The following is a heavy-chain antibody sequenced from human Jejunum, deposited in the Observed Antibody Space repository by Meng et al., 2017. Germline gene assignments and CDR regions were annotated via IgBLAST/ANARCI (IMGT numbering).Heavy chain of an antibody. CDR2: VYYSGST. CDR1: GGPINDYY. J-gene: IGHJ3*02. V-gene: IGHV4-59*01. Sequence: GSLRLSCTVSGGPINDYYYTWIRQPPGKGLEWIGYVYYSGSTDYNPSLKSRVTISVDRSKNQFSLKLSSVSAADTAVYYCARVRGYFNHAFDIWGPGTMVTVSS. D-gene: IGHD1-26*01. CDR3: ARVRGYFNHAFDI.